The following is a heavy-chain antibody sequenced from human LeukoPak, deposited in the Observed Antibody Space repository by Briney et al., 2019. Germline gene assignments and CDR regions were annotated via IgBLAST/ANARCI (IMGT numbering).Heavy chain of an antibody. Sequence: GGSLRLSCAASTFTFSGYGMHWVRQAPGKGLEWVAVISYDESNKYYADSVKGRFTISRDNSKNTVYLQMNSLRAEDTAVYCCAKDRYVVVPGDIPQYYYYYGMDVWGQGTTVTVSS. J-gene: IGHJ6*02. D-gene: IGHD2-2*02. V-gene: IGHV3-30*18. CDR2: ISYDESNK. CDR3: AKDRYVVVPGDIPQYYYYYGMDV. CDR1: TFTFSGYG.